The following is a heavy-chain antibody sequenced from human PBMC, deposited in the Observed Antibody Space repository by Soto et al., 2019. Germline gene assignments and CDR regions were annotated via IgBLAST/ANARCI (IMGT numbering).Heavy chain of an antibody. Sequence: GGSLRLSCAASGFTFSNAWMSWVRQAPGKGLEWVGGIKSRTNGGTTDYTAPVKGRFTISRDDSKGTLYLQMNSLRNEDTAVYYCTTDDPINRSWGQGTLVTVSS. J-gene: IGHJ5*02. CDR2: IKSRTNGGTT. CDR3: TTDDPINRS. CDR1: GFTFSNAW. V-gene: IGHV3-15*01.